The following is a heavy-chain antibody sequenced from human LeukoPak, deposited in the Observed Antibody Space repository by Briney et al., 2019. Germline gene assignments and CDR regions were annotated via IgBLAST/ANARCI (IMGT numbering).Heavy chain of an antibody. V-gene: IGHV7-4-1*02. CDR2: INTNTGNP. CDR1: GDTFTRYV. Sequence: ASVKVSCKASGDTFTRYVMNWVRQAPGQGLEWMGWINTNTGNPTYAQGFTGRFVFSLDTSVSTAYLQISSLKAEDTAVYYCASGGDWFDPWGQGTLVTVSS. CDR3: ASGGDWFDP. D-gene: IGHD3-16*01. J-gene: IGHJ5*02.